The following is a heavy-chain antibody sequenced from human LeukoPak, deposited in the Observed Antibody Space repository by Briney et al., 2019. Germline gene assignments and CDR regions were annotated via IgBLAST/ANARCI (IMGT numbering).Heavy chain of an antibody. V-gene: IGHV1-46*01. J-gene: IGHJ4*02. CDR3: AREILRAYYDFWSGYSSFDS. Sequence: ASVKVSCKASGGTFSSYAISWVRQAPGQGLEWMGIINPSGGSTSYAQKFQGRVTMTRDTSTSTVYMELSSLRSEDTAVYYCAREILRAYYDFWSGYSSFDSWGQGTLVTVSS. CDR2: INPSGGST. CDR1: GGTFSSYA. D-gene: IGHD3-3*01.